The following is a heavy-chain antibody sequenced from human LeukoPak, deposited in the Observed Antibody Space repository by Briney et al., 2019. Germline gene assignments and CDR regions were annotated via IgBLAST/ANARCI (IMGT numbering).Heavy chain of an antibody. D-gene: IGHD3-22*01. CDR3: ARDIGYDSSGYYEVIGAFDI. CDR1: GYTFTNYG. J-gene: IGHJ3*02. V-gene: IGHV1-18*01. Sequence: ASVKVSCKASGYTFTNYGISWVRQAPGQGLEWMGWISAYNGYTNYAQKLQGRVTMTTDTSTSTVYMELRSLRSDDTAVYYCARDIGYDSSGYYEVIGAFDIWGQGTMVTVSS. CDR2: ISAYNGYT.